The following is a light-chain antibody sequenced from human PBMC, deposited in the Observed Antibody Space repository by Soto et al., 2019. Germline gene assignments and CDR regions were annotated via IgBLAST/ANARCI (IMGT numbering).Light chain of an antibody. J-gene: IGKJ1*01. V-gene: IGKV3-15*01. CDR3: QQYNNWPPWT. Sequence: EIVMTQSPATLSVSPGERATLSCLYSQRVSRNLAWYQQKPGQAPRVLIYGASTRATSIPARLSGSESGTECTLGISSLQSEDFAVYYCQQYNNWPPWTVGQGTKVEIK. CDR2: GAS. CDR1: QRVSRN.